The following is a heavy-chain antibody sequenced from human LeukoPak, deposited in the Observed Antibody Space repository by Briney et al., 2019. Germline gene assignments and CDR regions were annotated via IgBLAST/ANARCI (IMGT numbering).Heavy chain of an antibody. J-gene: IGHJ2*01. CDR2: IPHSGST. CDR3: ARDSPAYCSGGNCYNWYFDL. V-gene: IGHV4-4*02. D-gene: IGHD2-15*01. CDR1: GDSITNRNW. Sequence: SETLSLTCAVSGDSITNRNWWNWVRQPPGKGLEWIGEIPHSGSTNYNPSLKSRVTISVDKSKNEFSLNLSSVTAADTAVYYCARDSPAYCSGGNCYNWYFDLWGRGTLVSVSS.